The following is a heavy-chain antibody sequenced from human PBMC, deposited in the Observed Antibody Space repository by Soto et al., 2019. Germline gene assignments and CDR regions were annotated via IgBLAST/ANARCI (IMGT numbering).Heavy chain of an antibody. CDR2: INPNSGGT. D-gene: IGHD3-10*01. CDR1: GYTFTGYY. V-gene: IGHV1-2*02. J-gene: IGHJ4*02. CDR3: ARAKTYYYGSGSYYNTPSRFDY. Sequence: ASVKVSCKASGYTFTGYYMHWVRQAPGQGLEWMGWINPNSGGTNYAQKFQGRVTMTRDTSISTAYMELSRLRSDDTAVYYCARAKTYYYGSGSYYNTPSRFDYWGQGTVVTV.